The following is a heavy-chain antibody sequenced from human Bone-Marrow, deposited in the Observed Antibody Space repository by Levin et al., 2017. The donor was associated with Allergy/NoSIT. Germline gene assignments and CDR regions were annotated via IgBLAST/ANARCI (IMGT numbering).Heavy chain of an antibody. V-gene: IGHV3-23*01. CDR2: ISGSGGST. Sequence: GESLKISCEVSGFVFSSYAMSWVRQAPGKGLEWVSAISGSGGSTYYADSVKGRFTISRDNFKNTLYLQMYSLRVEDTAVYYCAKDNIATHIIHYYGMDVWGQGTTVTVSS. CDR1: GFVFSSYA. D-gene: IGHD6-6*01. CDR3: AKDNIATHIIHYYGMDV. J-gene: IGHJ6*02.